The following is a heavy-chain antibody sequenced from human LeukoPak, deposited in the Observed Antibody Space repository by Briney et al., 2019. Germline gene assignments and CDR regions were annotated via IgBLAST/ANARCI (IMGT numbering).Heavy chain of an antibody. CDR3: ARGRRLEWLLSHFDY. J-gene: IGHJ4*02. CDR1: GFTFASYA. V-gene: IGHV3-23*01. CDR2: VYVNGGDT. D-gene: IGHD3-3*01. Sequence: SGGSLRLSCAASGFTFASYAMTWVRQAPGKGLEWVSDVYVNGGDTKYADSVKGRFIISRDNSKNTLYVQMNGLRVEDTAVYYCARGRRLEWLLSHFDYWGQGTLVTVSS.